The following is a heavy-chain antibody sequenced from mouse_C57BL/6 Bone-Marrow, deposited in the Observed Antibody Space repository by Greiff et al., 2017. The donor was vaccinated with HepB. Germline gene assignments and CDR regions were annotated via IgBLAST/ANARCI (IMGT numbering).Heavy chain of an antibody. V-gene: IGHV1-54*01. CDR2: INPGSGGT. CDR1: GYAFTNYL. Sequence: VQLQESGAELVRPGTSVKVSCKASGYAFTNYLIEWVKQRPGQGLEWIGVINPGSGGTNYNEKFKGKATLTADKSSSTAYMQLSSLTSEDSAVYFCARDLYYDYDGYYFDYWGQGTTLTVSS. J-gene: IGHJ2*01. CDR3: ARDLYYDYDGYYFDY. D-gene: IGHD2-4*01.